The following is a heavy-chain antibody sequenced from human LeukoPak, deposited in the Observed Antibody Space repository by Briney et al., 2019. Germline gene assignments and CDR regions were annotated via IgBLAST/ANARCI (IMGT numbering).Heavy chain of an antibody. V-gene: IGHV3-20*04. D-gene: IGHD1-7*01. Sequence: PGGSLRLSCAASGFTFDDYGMSWVRQAPGKGLEWVSGINWSGGSTGYADSVKGRFTISRDNAKNSLYLQMNSLRAEGTALYYCARGGYNWNYEDYWGQGTLVTVSS. CDR2: INWSGGST. J-gene: IGHJ4*02. CDR1: GFTFDDYG. CDR3: ARGGYNWNYEDY.